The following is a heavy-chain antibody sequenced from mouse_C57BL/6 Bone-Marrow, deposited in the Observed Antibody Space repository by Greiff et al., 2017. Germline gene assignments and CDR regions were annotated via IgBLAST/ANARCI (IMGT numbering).Heavy chain of an antibody. CDR1: GYTFTSCG. D-gene: IGHD2-5*01. J-gene: IGHJ4*01. V-gene: IGHV1-81*01. CDR3: ARDSKYGDCAMDA. CDR2: IYPRSGNT. Sequence: QVQLQQSGAELARPGASVKLSCTASGYTFTSCGISWVKRRPGRGLEWLGEIYPRSGNTYYNEKFKGKATLTADKSSIKAYMELRSLTAEDSAVYFCARDSKYGDCAMDAWGQGTSVTVSA.